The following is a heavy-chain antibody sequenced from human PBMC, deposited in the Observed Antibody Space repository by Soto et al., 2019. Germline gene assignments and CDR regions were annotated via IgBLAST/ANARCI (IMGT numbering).Heavy chain of an antibody. D-gene: IGHD4-17*01. CDR2: IYYSGST. V-gene: IGHV4-39*01. CDR1: GGSISSSSYY. J-gene: IGHJ4*02. CDR3: ASFTRKTTVTTFDY. Sequence: SETLSLTCTVSGGSISSSSYYWGWIRQPPGKGLEWIGSIYYSGSTYYNPSLKSRVTISVDTSKNQFSLKLSSVTAADTAVYYCASFTRKTTVTTFDYWGQGTLVTVSS.